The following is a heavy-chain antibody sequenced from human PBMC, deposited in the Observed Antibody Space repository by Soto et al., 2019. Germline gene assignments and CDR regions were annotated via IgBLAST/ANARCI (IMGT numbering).Heavy chain of an antibody. D-gene: IGHD6-19*01. V-gene: IGHV1-18*04. CDR1: GYTFTSYG. CDR2: ISAYNGNT. J-gene: IGHJ5*02. Sequence: ASVKVSCKASGYTFTSYGICWVRQAPGQGLEWMGWISAYNGNTNYAQKLQGRVTMTTDTSTSTAYMELRSLRSDDTAVYYCAREIAVAGTVSWFDPWGQGTLVTVSS. CDR3: AREIAVAGTVSWFDP.